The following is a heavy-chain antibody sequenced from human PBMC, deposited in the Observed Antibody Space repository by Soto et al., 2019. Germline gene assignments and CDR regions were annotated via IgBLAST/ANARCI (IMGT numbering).Heavy chain of an antibody. D-gene: IGHD1-26*01. Sequence: SVKVSCKASGGTFSSYTISWVRQAPGQGLEWMGRIIPILGIANYAQKFQGRVTITADKSTSSAYMELSSLRSEDTAVYYCARDLNVGNFDYWGQGTLVTVSS. J-gene: IGHJ4*02. CDR3: ARDLNVGNFDY. CDR1: GGTFSSYT. CDR2: IIPILGIA. V-gene: IGHV1-69*02.